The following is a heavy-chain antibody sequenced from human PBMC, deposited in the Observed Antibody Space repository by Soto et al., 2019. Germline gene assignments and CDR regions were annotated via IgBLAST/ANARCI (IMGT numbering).Heavy chain of an antibody. Sequence: QVQLQESGPGLVKPSQTLSLTCTVSGVSISSGDYYWTWIRQLPGKGLEWIGYIYPSGSTYYNPSLKSRVTISIDTSKNQFSLKLSSVTAADTAVYYCARGQLELARGFGWGQGTLVTVSS. CDR1: GVSISSGDYY. V-gene: IGHV4-31*03. CDR2: IYPSGST. J-gene: IGHJ4*02. CDR3: ARGQLELARGFG. D-gene: IGHD6-13*01.